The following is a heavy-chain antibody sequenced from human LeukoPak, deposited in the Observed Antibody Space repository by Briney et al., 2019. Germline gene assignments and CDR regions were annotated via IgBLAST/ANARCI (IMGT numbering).Heavy chain of an antibody. D-gene: IGHD6-6*01. J-gene: IGHJ2*01. CDR1: GFTFGSYN. V-gene: IGHV3-21*01. CDR2: ISSSGSYI. Sequence: GALRLSCAASGFTFGSYNMNWVRQAPGKGLEWVSFISSSGSYIYFADSVKGRFTISRDNAKNSLSLQLNSLRAEDTAVYYCARGSIAARRAYWYFDLWGRGTLVTVSS. CDR3: ARGSIAARRAYWYFDL.